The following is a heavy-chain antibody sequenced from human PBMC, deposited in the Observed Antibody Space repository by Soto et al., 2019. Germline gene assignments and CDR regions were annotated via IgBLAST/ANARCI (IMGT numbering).Heavy chain of an antibody. CDR1: CSSISSYY. Sequence: SETLSLTCTVSCSSISSYYWSWIRQPPGKGLEWIGYIYYSGSTNYNPSLKSRVTISVDTSKNQFSLKLSSVTAADTAVYYCARTFPTMVRGAPLTDYYYYYMDVWGKGTTVT. V-gene: IGHV4-59*08. J-gene: IGHJ6*03. D-gene: IGHD3-10*01. CDR3: ARTFPTMVRGAPLTDYYYYYMDV. CDR2: IYYSGST.